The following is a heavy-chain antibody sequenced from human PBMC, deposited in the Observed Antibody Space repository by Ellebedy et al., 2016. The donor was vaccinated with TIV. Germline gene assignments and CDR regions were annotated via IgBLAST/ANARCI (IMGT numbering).Heavy chain of an antibody. CDR3: TRDKECSGNICYTYWFDP. V-gene: IGHV3-30*04. CDR2: ISYDGSTK. Sequence: GESLKISCAASGFTFSRYVMHWVRRAPGKGLEWVAAISYDGSTKYYAESVKGRFTISRDNSKNTLFVQMNSLRAEDTALYYCTRDKECSGNICYTYWFDPWGQGTLVTVSS. J-gene: IGHJ5*02. D-gene: IGHD2-15*01. CDR1: GFTFSRYV.